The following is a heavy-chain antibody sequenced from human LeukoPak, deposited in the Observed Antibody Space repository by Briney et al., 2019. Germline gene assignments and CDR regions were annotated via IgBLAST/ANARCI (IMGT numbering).Heavy chain of an antibody. CDR1: GFTFRSYT. D-gene: IGHD3-10*01. Sequence: GGSLRLSCAASGFTFRSYTMNWARQAPGKGLEWVSPISSSSSYIYYADSVKCRFTISRDNAKNSLYLQMNSLRAEDTAVYYCASGGPGFGELLDYWGQGTLVTVSS. CDR2: ISSSSSYI. J-gene: IGHJ4*02. CDR3: ASGGPGFGELLDY. V-gene: IGHV3-21*01.